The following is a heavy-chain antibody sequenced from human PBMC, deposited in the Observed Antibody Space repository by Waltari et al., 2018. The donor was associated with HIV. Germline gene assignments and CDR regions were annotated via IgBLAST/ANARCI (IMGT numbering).Heavy chain of an antibody. Sequence: QVQLQESGPGLAKPSETLFLSCTVSGGSISSYYWSWIRQPPGKGLEWIGYIYYSGLTNYNPSPNSRVTISVDTSKNQFSLKLSSVTAADTAVYYCARDLGESSSWFGGVIGHWGQGILVTVSS. CDR2: IYYSGLT. J-gene: IGHJ4*02. CDR1: GGSISSYY. V-gene: IGHV4-59*01. CDR3: ARDLGESSSWFGGVIGH. D-gene: IGHD6-13*01.